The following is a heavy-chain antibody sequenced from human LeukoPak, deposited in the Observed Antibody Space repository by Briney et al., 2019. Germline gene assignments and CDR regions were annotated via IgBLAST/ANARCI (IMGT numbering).Heavy chain of an antibody. D-gene: IGHD7-27*01. J-gene: IGHJ4*02. Sequence: GGSLRLSCAASGFTFTIYAMDWVRQAPGKGLEWISVISGSGETTHYADSVKGRFTISRDNSKNTLYLQMNSLRAEDTAVYYCAKVQLGIGVDYWGQGTLVTVSS. V-gene: IGHV3-23*01. CDR1: GFTFTIYA. CDR2: ISGSGETT. CDR3: AKVQLGIGVDY.